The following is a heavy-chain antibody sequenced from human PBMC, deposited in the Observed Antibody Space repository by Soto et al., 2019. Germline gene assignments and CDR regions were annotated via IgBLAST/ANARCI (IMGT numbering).Heavy chain of an antibody. J-gene: IGHJ3*02. CDR1: GYTFTSYY. CDR2: INPSGGST. D-gene: IGHD4-17*01. CDR3: ARETMTTVNNDAFDI. V-gene: IGHV1-46*03. Sequence: AASVKVSCKASGYTFTSYYMHWVRQAPGQGLEWMEIINPSGGSTSYAQKFQGRVTITRDTSTSTVYMELSSLRSEDTAVYYCARETMTTVNNDAFDIWGQGTMVTVSS.